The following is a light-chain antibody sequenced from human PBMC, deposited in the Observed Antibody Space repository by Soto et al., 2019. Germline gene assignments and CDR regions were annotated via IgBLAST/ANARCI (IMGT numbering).Light chain of an antibody. J-gene: IGLJ2*01. CDR1: SSDVGSYNL. CDR2: EVT. Sequence: QSALAQPASVSGSPGQSITISCTRTSSDVGSYNLVSWYQQHPGKAPKLIIYEVTERPSGVSNRLSGSKSGNTASLTISGLQAEDEADYYCCSYAGSSIPVVFGGGTKVTVL. V-gene: IGLV2-23*02. CDR3: CSYAGSSIPVV.